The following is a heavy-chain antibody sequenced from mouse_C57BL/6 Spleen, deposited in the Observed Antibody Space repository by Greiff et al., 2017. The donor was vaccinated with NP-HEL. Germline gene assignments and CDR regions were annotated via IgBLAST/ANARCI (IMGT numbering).Heavy chain of an antibody. D-gene: IGHD1-1*01. CDR2: IFPGSGST. J-gene: IGHJ3*01. V-gene: IGHV1-75*01. CDR1: GYTFTDYY. CDR3: ARSRNYGSDWFAY. Sequence: QVHVKQSGPELVKPGASVKISCKASGYTFTDYYINWVKQRPGQGLEWIGWIFPGSGSTYYNEKFKGKATLTVDKSSSTAYMLLSSLTSEDSAVYFCARSRNYGSDWFAYWGQGTLVTVSA.